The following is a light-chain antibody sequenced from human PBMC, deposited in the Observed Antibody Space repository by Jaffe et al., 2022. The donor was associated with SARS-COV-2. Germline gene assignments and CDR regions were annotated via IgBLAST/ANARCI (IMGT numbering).Light chain of an antibody. J-gene: IGKJ1*01. CDR3: LQYNSFSRT. CDR2: QAS. CDR1: QSISTW. V-gene: IGKV1-5*03. Sequence: DIQMTQSPSTLSASVGDRVTITCRASQSISTWLAWYQQKLGKAPKLLIYQASNLERGVPSRFSGSGSGTDFTLTISSLQPDDFATYYCLQYNSFSRTFGQGTKVEIK.